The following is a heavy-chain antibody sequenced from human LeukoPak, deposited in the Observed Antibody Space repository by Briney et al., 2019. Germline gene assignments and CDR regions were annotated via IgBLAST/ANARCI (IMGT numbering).Heavy chain of an antibody. V-gene: IGHV1-2*02. CDR2: INPNSGGT. CDR3: ARNYGFWSGGYFDY. Sequence: ASVKVSCKASGYTFTGYYMHWVRQAPGQGLEWMGWINPNSGGTNYAQKFQGRVTMTRGTSISTAYMELSRLRSDDTAVYYCARNYGFWSGGYFDYWGQGTLVTVSS. D-gene: IGHD3-3*01. J-gene: IGHJ4*02. CDR1: GYTFTGYY.